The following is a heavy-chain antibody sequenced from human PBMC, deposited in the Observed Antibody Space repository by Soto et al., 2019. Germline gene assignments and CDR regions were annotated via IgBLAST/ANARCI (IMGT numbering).Heavy chain of an antibody. J-gene: IGHJ6*02. D-gene: IGHD3-22*01. CDR1: GYSFTSYW. Sequence: GESLKIACKGSGYSFTSYWIGWVRQMPGKGLEWMGIIYPGESDTRYSPSFQGQVTISADKSISTAYLQWSSLKASDTAMYYCARGGYYDSSGYSSYYYYYGMDVWGQGTTVTVSS. CDR2: IYPGESDT. V-gene: IGHV5-51*01. CDR3: ARGGYYDSSGYSSYYYYYGMDV.